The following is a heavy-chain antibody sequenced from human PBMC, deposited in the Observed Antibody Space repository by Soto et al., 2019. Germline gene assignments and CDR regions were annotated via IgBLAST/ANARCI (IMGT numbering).Heavy chain of an antibody. Sequence: SETQSVTYAVFGGSFSDYYLSWIRQTPGKGLEWIGEINHSGSTNYNPSLKSRVTISVDTSKNQFSLKLSSVTAADTAVYYCARDRLGSSGWYNWFDPWGQGTLVTVSS. J-gene: IGHJ5*02. CDR2: INHSGST. CDR3: ARDRLGSSGWYNWFDP. V-gene: IGHV4-34*01. CDR1: GGSFSDYY. D-gene: IGHD6-19*01.